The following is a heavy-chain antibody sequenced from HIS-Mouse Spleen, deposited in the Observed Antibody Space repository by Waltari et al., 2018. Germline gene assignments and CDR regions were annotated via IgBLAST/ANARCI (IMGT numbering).Heavy chain of an antibody. CDR2: IYTSGST. Sequence: QVQLQESGPGLVKPSETLSLTCTVSGGSISSYYWSWIRQPAGKGLEWIGRIYTSGSTNYNPARKRRGTMSVDTSKNQFSLKLSSVTAADTAVYYCAREEGPFSIAAAGTGYWGQGTLVTVSS. V-gene: IGHV4-4*07. CDR3: AREEGPFSIAAAGTGY. J-gene: IGHJ4*02. D-gene: IGHD6-13*01. CDR1: GGSISSYY.